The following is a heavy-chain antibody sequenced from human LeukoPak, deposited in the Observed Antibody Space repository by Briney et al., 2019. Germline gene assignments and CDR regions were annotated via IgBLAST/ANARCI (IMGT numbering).Heavy chain of an antibody. Sequence: GGSLRLSCAASGFTFSSYAMSWVRQAPGKGLEWVSAISGSGGSTYYADSVKGRFTISRDNSKNTLYLQMNSLRAEDTAVYYCAKDLGGVITMVRGVIQTFDYWGQGTLVTVSS. CDR3: AKDLGGVITMVRGVIQTFDY. CDR2: ISGSGGST. J-gene: IGHJ4*02. CDR1: GFTFSSYA. V-gene: IGHV3-23*01. D-gene: IGHD3-10*01.